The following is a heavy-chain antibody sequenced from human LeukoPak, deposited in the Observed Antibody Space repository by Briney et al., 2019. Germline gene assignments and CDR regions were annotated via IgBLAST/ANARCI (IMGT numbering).Heavy chain of an antibody. CDR3: ARRTKLGNMDN. D-gene: IGHD1-7*01. Sequence: GGCLRLSCAASGFTFSSYAMSWVRQAPGKGLEWVAVISYDGSNKYYADSVKGRFTISRDNSKNTLYLQMNSLRAEDTAVYYCARRTKLGNMDNWGQESLVTVSS. CDR1: GFTFSSYA. CDR2: ISYDGSNK. J-gene: IGHJ4*02. V-gene: IGHV3-30*03.